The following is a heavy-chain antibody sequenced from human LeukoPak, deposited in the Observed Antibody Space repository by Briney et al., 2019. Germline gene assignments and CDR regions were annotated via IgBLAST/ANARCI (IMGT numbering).Heavy chain of an antibody. CDR1: GYTLTELS. V-gene: IGHV1-24*01. CDR3: ATDRAAVASFDY. Sequence: PGASVKVSCKVSGYTLTELSMHWVRQAPGKGLEWMGGFDPEDGETIYAQKFQGRVTMTEDTSTDTAYMELSSLRSEDAAVYYCATDRAAVASFDYWGQGTLVTVSS. J-gene: IGHJ4*02. D-gene: IGHD6-19*01. CDR2: FDPEDGET.